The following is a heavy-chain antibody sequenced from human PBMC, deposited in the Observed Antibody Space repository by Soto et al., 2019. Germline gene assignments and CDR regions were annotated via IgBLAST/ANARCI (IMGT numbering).Heavy chain of an antibody. J-gene: IGHJ6*02. CDR1: GFTFTRYD. D-gene: IGHD3-22*01. CDR3: ARAYYDSSGYPVGGMDV. CDR2: IETDGDT. Sequence: GGSLRLSCAASGFTFTRYDMHWVRLTAGKGLEWVSSIETDGDTYYVDSVKGRFTISREDDKNSVYLQMNSLGAGDTAVYYCARAYYDSSGYPVGGMDVWGQGTMVTVSS. V-gene: IGHV3-13*01.